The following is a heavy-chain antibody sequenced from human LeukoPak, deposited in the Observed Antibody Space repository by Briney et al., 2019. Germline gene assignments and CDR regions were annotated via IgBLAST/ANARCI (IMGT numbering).Heavy chain of an antibody. CDR1: GESTGGARPH. J-gene: IGHJ6*03. V-gene: IGHV4-39*07. Sequence: SETLSLTCTVYGESTGGARPHWGWIRQPPGKGLEWIASISESGTTYYNPSLKSRVTISVDTSKNQFSLRLSSVTAADTAVYYCAYGLARGYMDVWGKGTTVTVSS. D-gene: IGHD3-10*01. CDR3: AYGLARGYMDV. CDR2: ISESGTT.